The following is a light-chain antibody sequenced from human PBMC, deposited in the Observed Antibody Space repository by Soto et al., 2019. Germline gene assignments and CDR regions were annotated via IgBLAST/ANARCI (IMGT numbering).Light chain of an antibody. CDR1: LRVSNY. Sequence: DIVMTQSPSSLSASVGERVTITCRASLRVSNYLAWYQQKPGKAPKLLIYAASTMQAGVPARFSGSGSGTDFTIITSSLQPEDVAAYYCQKYNSAPLTFGGGTKVEIK. J-gene: IGKJ4*01. V-gene: IGKV1-27*01. CDR2: AAS. CDR3: QKYNSAPLT.